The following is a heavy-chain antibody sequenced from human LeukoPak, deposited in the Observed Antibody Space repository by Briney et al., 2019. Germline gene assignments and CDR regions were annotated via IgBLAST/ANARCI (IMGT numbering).Heavy chain of an antibody. Sequence: GGSLIVSWTTSGYRLSRYRMNWVRNDKGKGLEWVSSISSSSSYIYYADSVKGRSTISRDNAKNSLYLQMNSLRAEDTAVYYCARECSGGSCYSGYFDYWGQGTLVTVSS. CDR2: ISSSSSYI. J-gene: IGHJ4*02. D-gene: IGHD2-15*01. CDR3: ARECSGGSCYSGYFDY. V-gene: IGHV3-21*01. CDR1: GYRLSRYR.